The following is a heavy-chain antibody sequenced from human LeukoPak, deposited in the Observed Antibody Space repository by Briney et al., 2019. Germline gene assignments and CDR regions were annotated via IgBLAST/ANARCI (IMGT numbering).Heavy chain of an antibody. CDR3: ARADTAMVYGSLYGMDV. CDR1: GYTFTGYY. J-gene: IGHJ6*02. CDR2: INPNSGGT. V-gene: IGHV1-2*04. Sequence: ASVKVSCKASGYTFTGYYMHWVRQAPGQGLEWMGWINPNSGGTNYAQKFQGWVTMTRDTSISTAYMELSRLRSDDTAVYYCARADTAMVYGSLYGMDVWGQGTTVTVSS. D-gene: IGHD5-18*01.